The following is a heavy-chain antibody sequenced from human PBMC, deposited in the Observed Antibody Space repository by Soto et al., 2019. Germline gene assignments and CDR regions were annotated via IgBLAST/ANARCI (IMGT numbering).Heavy chain of an antibody. Sequence: GGSLRLSCAASGFTFSRFWMSWVRQVPGKGLEWLANIKQDGSVKYYVDSVKGRFTISRDNAKNSLHLQMNSLRVEDTAVYYCAREYSSTNFDSWGQGTLVTVS. CDR1: GFTFSRFW. CDR2: IKQDGSVK. D-gene: IGHD6-13*01. V-gene: IGHV3-7*01. CDR3: AREYSSTNFDS. J-gene: IGHJ4*02.